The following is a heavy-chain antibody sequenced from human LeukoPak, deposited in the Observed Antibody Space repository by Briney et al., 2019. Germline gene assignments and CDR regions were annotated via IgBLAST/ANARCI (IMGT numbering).Heavy chain of an antibody. J-gene: IGHJ6*03. CDR3: TRHDVSSSSSSAEYYYYMDV. D-gene: IGHD6-6*01. Sequence: GGSLRLSCAASGFTFSGSAMHWVRQASGKGLEWVGRIRSKANSYATAYAASVKGRFTISRDDPKNTAYLQMNSLETDDTAVYYCTRHDVSSSSSSAEYYYYMDVWGKGTTVTVSS. CDR1: GFTFSGSA. V-gene: IGHV3-73*01. CDR2: IRSKANSYAT.